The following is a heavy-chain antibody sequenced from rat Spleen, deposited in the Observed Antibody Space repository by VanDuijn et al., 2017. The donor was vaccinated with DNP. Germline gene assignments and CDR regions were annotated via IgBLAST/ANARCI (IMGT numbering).Heavy chain of an antibody. CDR3: ARWSDYFDY. Sequence: EVQLQESGPGLVKPSQSLSLTCSVTAYSITTNYWGWIRKFPGNKMEWVGHISYSGSTSYNPSLKTLISITRDTSKNQFFLHLNSVTTEDTATYYCARWSDYFDYWGQGVMVTVSS. J-gene: IGHJ2*01. CDR1: AYSITTNY. V-gene: IGHV3-1*01. CDR2: ISYSGST.